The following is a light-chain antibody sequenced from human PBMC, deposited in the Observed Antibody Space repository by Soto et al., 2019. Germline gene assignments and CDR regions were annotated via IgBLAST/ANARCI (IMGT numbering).Light chain of an antibody. V-gene: IGKV1-12*01. CDR3: QQADTFPIT. Sequence: TQSQATLSVSPGERATLSCRASQSVTTNLAWYQQKPGKAPKLLIYAASSLQSGVPSRFSGSGFGTDFTLTISSLQPEDSAIYYCQQADTFPITFGQGTRLEIK. CDR2: AAS. CDR1: QSVTTN. J-gene: IGKJ5*01.